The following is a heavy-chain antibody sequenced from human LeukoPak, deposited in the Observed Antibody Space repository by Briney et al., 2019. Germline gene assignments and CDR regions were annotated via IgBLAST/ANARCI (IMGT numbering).Heavy chain of an antibody. CDR3: ARGGRTNWFDP. CDR1: GGSISSYY. D-gene: IGHD3-16*01. V-gene: IGHV4-4*09. Sequence: SATLSLTCTVSGGSISSYYWSWIRPPPGKGLEWIGYIYTSGSTNYNPSLKSRVTISVDTSKNQFSLKLSSVTAADTAVYYCARGGRTNWFDPWGQGTLVTVSS. J-gene: IGHJ5*02. CDR2: IYTSGST.